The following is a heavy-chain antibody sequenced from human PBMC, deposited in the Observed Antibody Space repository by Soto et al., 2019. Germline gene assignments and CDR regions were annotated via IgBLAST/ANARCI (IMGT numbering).Heavy chain of an antibody. CDR3: ASDGETTVTSPDYCGMDV. J-gene: IGHJ6*02. CDR1: GGTFSSYA. CDR2: IIPIFGTA. V-gene: IGHV1-69*01. D-gene: IGHD4-17*01. Sequence: QVQLVQSGAEVKKPGSSVKVSCKASGGTFSSYAISWVRQAPGQGLEWMGGIIPIFGTANYAQKFQGRVTITADESTSTAYMERSSLRSEDTAVYYGASDGETTVTSPDYCGMDVGGQGTTVTVSS.